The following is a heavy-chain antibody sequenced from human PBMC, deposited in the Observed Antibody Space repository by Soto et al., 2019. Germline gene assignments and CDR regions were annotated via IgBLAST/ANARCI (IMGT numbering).Heavy chain of an antibody. Sequence: ASVQVSCKASGYTFTSYCMHWVRQAPGQGLEWMGIINPSGGSTSYAQKFQGRVTMTRDTSTSTVYMELSSLRSEDTAVYYCARVGHPTGAIYQGVRYYYYYGMDVWGQGTTVTVSS. V-gene: IGHV1-46*01. CDR1: GYTFTSYC. J-gene: IGHJ6*02. D-gene: IGHD2-2*02. CDR3: ARVGHPTGAIYQGVRYYYYYGMDV. CDR2: INPSGGST.